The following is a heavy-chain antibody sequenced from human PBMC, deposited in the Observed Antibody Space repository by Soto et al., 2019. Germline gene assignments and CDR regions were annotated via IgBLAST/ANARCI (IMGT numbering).Heavy chain of an antibody. J-gene: IGHJ4*02. V-gene: IGHV3-11*01. CDR2: ISSSGSTM. D-gene: IGHD2-2*01. CDR1: GFIFSDYY. Sequence: QVQLVESEGGLVKPGGSLRLSCAASGFIFSDYYMSWIRQAPGKGLEWVSYISSSGSTMYSADSVKGRFTISRDNAKNSLYLQMNSLRAEDTAVYYCARDKGYCSSTTCSRVYWGQGTLVTVSS. CDR3: ARDKGYCSSTTCSRVY.